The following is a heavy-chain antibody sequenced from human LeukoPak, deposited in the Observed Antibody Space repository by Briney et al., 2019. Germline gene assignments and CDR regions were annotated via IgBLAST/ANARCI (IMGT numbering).Heavy chain of an antibody. Sequence: GASVKVSCKASGGTFSSYAISWVRQAPGQGLEWMGGIIPIFGTANYAQKFQGRVTISADESTRTAYTELSSLTSEDTAVYYCARDWRVHYFDYWGQGTLVTVTS. CDR2: IIPIFGTA. CDR1: GGTFSSYA. CDR3: ARDWRVHYFDY. J-gene: IGHJ4*02. V-gene: IGHV1-69*13. D-gene: IGHD3-3*01.